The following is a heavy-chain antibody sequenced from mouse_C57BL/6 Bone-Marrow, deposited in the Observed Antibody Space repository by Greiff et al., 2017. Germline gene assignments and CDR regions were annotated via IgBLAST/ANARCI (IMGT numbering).Heavy chain of an antibody. CDR3: TRTAYCSSYDAVGY. J-gene: IGHJ4*01. D-gene: IGHD1-1*01. V-gene: IGHV1-69*01. Sequence: QVQLQQPGAELVMPGASVKLSCKASGYTFTSYWMHWVKQRPGQGLEWIGEIDPSDSYTNYHQTFKGKSTVTVDKSSRTAYMQLTSLTSKDSAVYYCTRTAYCSSYDAVGYWGQGTSVTVSS. CDR1: GYTFTSYW. CDR2: IDPSDSYT.